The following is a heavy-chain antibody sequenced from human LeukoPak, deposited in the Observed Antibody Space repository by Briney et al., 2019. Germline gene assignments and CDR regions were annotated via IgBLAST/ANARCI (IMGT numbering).Heavy chain of an antibody. CDR3: ARMRDSSGYYYVDWYFDL. V-gene: IGHV3-11*04. CDR2: ISSSGSTI. J-gene: IGHJ2*01. CDR1: GFTFSDYY. Sequence: KAGGSLRLSCAASGFTFSDYYMSWIRQAPGKGLEWVSYISSSGSTIYYADSVKGRFTISRDNAKNSLYLQMNSLRAEDTAVYYCARMRDSSGYYYVDWYFDLWGRGTLVTVSS. D-gene: IGHD3-22*01.